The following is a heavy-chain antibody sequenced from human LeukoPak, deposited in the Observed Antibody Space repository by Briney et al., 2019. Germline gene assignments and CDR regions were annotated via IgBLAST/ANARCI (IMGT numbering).Heavy chain of an antibody. CDR1: GYTFTGYH. J-gene: IGHJ4*02. D-gene: IGHD4-17*01. V-gene: IGHV1-2*02. CDR2: INPNSGDT. CDR3: ARALNGYGHYEVVY. Sequence: ASVKVSCKASGYTFTGYHMHWVRQAPGQGLEWMGWINPNSGDTNYAQKFQGRVTLTRDTSINTAYMELSRLRSDDTAVYYCARALNGYGHYEVVYWGQRTLVTVSS.